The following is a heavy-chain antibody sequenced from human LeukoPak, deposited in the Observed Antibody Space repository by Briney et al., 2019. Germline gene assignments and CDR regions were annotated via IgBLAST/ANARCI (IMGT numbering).Heavy chain of an antibody. V-gene: IGHV1-69*05. CDR1: GGTFSSYA. CDR2: IIPIFCTA. D-gene: IGHD5-12*01. J-gene: IGHJ4*02. CDR3: ARVRGRSGYDSFDY. Sequence: SVKVSCKASGGTFSSYAISWVRQAPGQGLEWMGGIIPIFCTANYAQKFQGRVTITTDESTSTAYMELSSLRSEDTAVYYCARVRGRSGYDSFDYWGQGTLVTVSS.